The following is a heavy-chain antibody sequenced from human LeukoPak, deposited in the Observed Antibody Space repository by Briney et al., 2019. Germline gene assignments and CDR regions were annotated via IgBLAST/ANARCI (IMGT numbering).Heavy chain of an antibody. Sequence: SETLSLTCTLSGSSMSIYYWSWIRHPAGRGLEWIVRIYTSGSTNYNPPLKGRVTMSVDTSKNQFSLKLSSVTAADTAVYYCARSYIAVAVCWFDPWGQGTLVTVSS. CDR3: ARSYIAVAVCWFDP. J-gene: IGHJ5*02. V-gene: IGHV4-4*07. CDR2: IYTSGST. CDR1: GSSMSIYY. D-gene: IGHD6-19*01.